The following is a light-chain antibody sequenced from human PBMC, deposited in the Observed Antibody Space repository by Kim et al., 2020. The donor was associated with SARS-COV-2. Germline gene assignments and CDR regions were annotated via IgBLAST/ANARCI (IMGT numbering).Light chain of an antibody. CDR1: QTIGSS. CDR3: HQTNTLPWT. CDR2: YVS. J-gene: IGKJ1*01. Sequence: VTPKEKVTITCRASQTIGSSLHWYQQKPGQSPKLLIKYVSQSFSGVPPRFSRSGSRTDFTLTINSLEAEDVATYYCHQTNTLPWTFGQGTKVDIK. V-gene: IGKV6-21*01.